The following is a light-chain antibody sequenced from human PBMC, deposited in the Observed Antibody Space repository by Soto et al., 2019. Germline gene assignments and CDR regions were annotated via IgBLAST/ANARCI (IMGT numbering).Light chain of an antibody. CDR1: QSISSY. J-gene: IGKJ4*01. CDR2: AAS. Sequence: DIQMTQSPSSLSASVGDRVTITCRASQSISSYLNWYQQKPGKAPKLLIYAASSLQSGVPSRFSGSGSGTDFTRTISSLQPEDFATYYCQRSFSTPLTFGGGTKVEIK. V-gene: IGKV1-39*01. CDR3: QRSFSTPLT.